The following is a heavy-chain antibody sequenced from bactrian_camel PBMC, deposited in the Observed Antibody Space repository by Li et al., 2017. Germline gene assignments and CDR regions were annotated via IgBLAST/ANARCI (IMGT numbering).Heavy chain of an antibody. V-gene: IGHV3S25*01. CDR3: VRDGYSSASFDF. CDR2: ISGGGSAI. CDR1: GFTFSSYW. J-gene: IGHJ4*01. D-gene: IGHD4*01. Sequence: QLVESGGGSVQAGGSLRLSCAASGFTFSSYWMNWVRQAQGKGLEWVSSISGGGSAIYYADSVKGRFTISRDNAKNTVYLQMNSLKPEDTAVYYCVRDGYSSASFDFWGQGTQVTVS.